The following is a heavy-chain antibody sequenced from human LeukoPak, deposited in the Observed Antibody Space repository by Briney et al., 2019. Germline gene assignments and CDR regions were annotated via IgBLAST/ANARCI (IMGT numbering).Heavy chain of an antibody. J-gene: IGHJ4*02. V-gene: IGHV3-64*01. Sequence: PGGSLRLSCAASGFTFSSFAMSWVRQAPGKGLEYVSAISGNGGGTYYANSVKGRFTISRDNSKTTLYLKVGSLRVEDMGVYYCARITAGYSYGGYFDYWGEGTLVTVPS. CDR2: ISGNGGGT. CDR1: GFTFSSFA. D-gene: IGHD5-18*01. CDR3: ARITAGYSYGGYFDY.